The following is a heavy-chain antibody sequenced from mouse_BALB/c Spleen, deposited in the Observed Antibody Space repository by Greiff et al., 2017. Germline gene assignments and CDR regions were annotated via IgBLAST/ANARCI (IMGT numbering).Heavy chain of an antibody. CDR3: ARRGYRDDGGLDY. D-gene: IGHD2-14*01. CDR1: GYTFTSYW. V-gene: IGHV1-7*01. Sequence: VQLQQSGAELAKPGASVKMSCKASGYTFTSYWMHWVKQRPGQGLEWIGYINPSTGYTEYNQKFKDKATLTADKSSSTAYMQLSSLTSEDSAVYYCARRGYRDDGGLDYWGQGTTLTVSS. J-gene: IGHJ2*01. CDR2: INPSTGYT.